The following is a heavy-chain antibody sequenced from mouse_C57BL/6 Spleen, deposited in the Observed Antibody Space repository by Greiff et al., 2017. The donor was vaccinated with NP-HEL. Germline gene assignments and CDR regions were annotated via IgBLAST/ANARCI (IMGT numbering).Heavy chain of an antibody. CDR3: ARAICECRGGDY. CDR1: GYTFTSYW. CDR2: IYPSDSET. J-gene: IGHJ2*01. V-gene: IGHV1-61*01. Sequence: VQLQQPGAELVRPGSSVKLSCKASGYTFTSYWMDWVKQRPGQGLEWIGNIYPSDSETHYNQKFKDKATLTVDKSSSTAYMQLSSLTSEDSAVYFCARAICECRGGDYWRQRTTLTVSS.